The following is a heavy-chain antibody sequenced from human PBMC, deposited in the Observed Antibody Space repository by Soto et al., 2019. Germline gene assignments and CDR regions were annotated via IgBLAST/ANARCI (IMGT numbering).Heavy chain of an antibody. CDR3: ARGPSYYGSGSLSPFDY. V-gene: IGHV1-69*13. CDR1: GGTFSSYA. D-gene: IGHD3-10*01. CDR2: IIPIFGTA. Sequence: GASVKVSCKASGGTFSSYAISWVRQAPGQGLEWMGGIIPIFGTANYAQKFQGRVTITADESTSTAYMELSSLRSEDTAVYYCARGPSYYGSGSLSPFDYWGQGTLVTVSS. J-gene: IGHJ4*02.